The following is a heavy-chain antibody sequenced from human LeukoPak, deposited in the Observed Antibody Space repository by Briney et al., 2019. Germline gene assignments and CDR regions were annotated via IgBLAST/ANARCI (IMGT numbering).Heavy chain of an antibody. J-gene: IGHJ5*02. D-gene: IGHD3-9*01. V-gene: IGHV3-21*01. CDR2: ISSSSSYI. CDR1: GFTLSSYE. CDR3: ARDTAYYDILTGYGSNWFDP. Sequence: GSLRLSCAASGFTLSSYEMNWVRQAPGKGLEWVSSISSSSSYIYYADSVKGRFTISRDNAKNSLYLQMNSLRAEDTAVYYCARDTAYYDILTGYGSNWFDPWGQGTLVTVSS.